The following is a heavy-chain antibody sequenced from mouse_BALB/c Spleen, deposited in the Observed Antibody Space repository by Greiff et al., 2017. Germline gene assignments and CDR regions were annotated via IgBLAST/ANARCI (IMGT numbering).Heavy chain of an antibody. V-gene: IGHV14-3*02. CDR1: GFNIKDTY. Sequence: EVQVVESGAELVKPGASVKLSCTASGFNIKDTYMHWVKQRPEQGLEWIGRIDPANGNTKYDPKFQGKATITADTSSNTAYLQLSSLTSEDTAVYYCARGDYRYYFDYWGQGTTLTVSS. CDR3: ARGDYRYYFDY. CDR2: IDPANGNT. D-gene: IGHD2-14*01. J-gene: IGHJ2*01.